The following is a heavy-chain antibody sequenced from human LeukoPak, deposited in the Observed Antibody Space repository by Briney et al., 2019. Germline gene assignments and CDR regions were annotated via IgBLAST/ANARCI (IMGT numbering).Heavy chain of an antibody. CDR2: INTDGSTT. D-gene: IGHD2-15*01. CDR1: GFTFSSYW. Sequence: GGSLRLSCAASGFTFSSYWMHWVRQVPGKGLVWVSRINTDGSTTSYADSVKGRFTISRDNAKNTLYLQMNSLRAEDTAVYYCARAPSSWSSPRFDYWGQGILVTVSS. CDR3: ARAPSSWSSPRFDY. J-gene: IGHJ4*02. V-gene: IGHV3-74*01.